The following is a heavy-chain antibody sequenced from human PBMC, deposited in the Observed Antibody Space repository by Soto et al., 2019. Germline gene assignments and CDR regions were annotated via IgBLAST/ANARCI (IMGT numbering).Heavy chain of an antibody. V-gene: IGHV1-18*01. J-gene: IGHJ1*01. CDR1: GYTFTSYG. Sequence: ASVKVSCKASGYTFTSYGISWVRQAPGQGLEWMGWISAYNGNTNYAQKHQGRVTMTTDTSTSTAYMELRSLRSDDTAVYYCARELDFYDSSGMVFQHWGQGTLVTVSS. CDR3: ARELDFYDSSGMVFQH. D-gene: IGHD3-22*01. CDR2: ISAYNGNT.